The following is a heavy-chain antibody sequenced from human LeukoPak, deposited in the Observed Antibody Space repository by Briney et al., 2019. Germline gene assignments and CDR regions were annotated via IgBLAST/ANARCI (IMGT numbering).Heavy chain of an antibody. CDR1: GGSISSTTYY. J-gene: IGHJ3*02. Sequence: PSENLSLTGIVSGGSISSTTYYWGWIRQPPGKRLEWIGSTYYSGNTYYNPSLKSRVTISVDTSKNQFSLKLSSVTAADTAVYYCARIPDLMITFGGVIGAFDIWGQGTMVTVSS. V-gene: IGHV4-39*07. D-gene: IGHD3-16*02. CDR3: ARIPDLMITFGGVIGAFDI. CDR2: TYYSGNT.